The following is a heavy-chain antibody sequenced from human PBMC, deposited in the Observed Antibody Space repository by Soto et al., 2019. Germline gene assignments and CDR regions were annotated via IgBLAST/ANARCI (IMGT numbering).Heavy chain of an antibody. CDR1: GFTFSSYA. D-gene: IGHD3-22*01. CDR2: ISYDGSKK. CDR3: ARARGGTYYYDCRGDYPDY. Sequence: QVQLVESGGGVVQPGRSLRLSCAASGFTFSSYAMHWVRQAPGKGLEWVAVISYDGSKKYYADSVKGRFTISRDNSNNTLYLQMSRLRAEDRDVYYCARARGGTYYYDCRGDYPDYWSQSTLVTVSS. V-gene: IGHV3-30-3*01. J-gene: IGHJ4*02.